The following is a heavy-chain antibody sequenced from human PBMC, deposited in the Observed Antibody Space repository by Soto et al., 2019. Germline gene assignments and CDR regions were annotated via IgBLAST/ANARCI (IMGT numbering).Heavy chain of an antibody. V-gene: IGHV1-8*01. CDR1: GYTFTSYD. Sequence: ASVKVSCKASGYTFTSYDINWVRQATGQGLEWMGWMNPNSGNTGYAQKFQGRVTMTRNTSISTAYMELSSLRSEDTAVYYCASPIGYFCVDSCSGDRDAFDICGQGTMVPVS. CDR2: MNPNSGNT. D-gene: IGHD2-15*01. J-gene: IGHJ3*02. CDR3: ASPIGYFCVDSCSGDRDAFDI.